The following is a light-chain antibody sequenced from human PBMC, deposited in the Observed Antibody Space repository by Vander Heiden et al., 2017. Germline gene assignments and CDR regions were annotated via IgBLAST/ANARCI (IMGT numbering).Light chain of an antibody. J-gene: IGKJ1*01. CDR3: QQYGSSPQWT. V-gene: IGKV3-20*01. Sequence: EMVLTQSPGTLSLSPGERATLSCRASPSVSSSYLAWYQQKPGQAPRLLIYGASSRATGIPDRFSGSGSGTDFTLTISRLEPEDFAVYYCQQYGSSPQWTFGQGTKVEIK. CDR1: PSVSSSY. CDR2: GAS.